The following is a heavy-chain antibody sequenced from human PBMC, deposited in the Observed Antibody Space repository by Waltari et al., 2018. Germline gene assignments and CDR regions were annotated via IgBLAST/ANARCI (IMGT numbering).Heavy chain of an antibody. V-gene: IGHV1-46*01. CDR3: ASTIAARPDYYYGMDV. J-gene: IGHJ6*02. D-gene: IGHD6-6*01. CDR1: GYTFTSYY. Sequence: QVQLVQSGAEVKKPGASVKVSCKASGYTFTSYYMHWVRQAPGQGLEWMGIINPSGGSTSYAQKCQGRVTMTRDTSTSTVYMELSSLRSEDTAVYYCASTIAARPDYYYGMDVWGQGTTVTVSS. CDR2: INPSGGST.